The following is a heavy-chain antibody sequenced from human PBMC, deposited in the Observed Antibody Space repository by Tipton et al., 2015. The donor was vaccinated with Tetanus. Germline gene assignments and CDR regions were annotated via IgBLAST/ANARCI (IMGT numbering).Heavy chain of an antibody. J-gene: IGHJ4*02. CDR1: GFAFSSYG. Sequence: QLVQSGGGVVQPGKSLTLSCAASGFAFSSYGMHWVRQAPGKGLEWVALIWFDGSNESYADSVKGRFTISRDNSKNTLYLQMNSLRAEDTAVYYCVKDGTDKLDHWGQGTLVTVSS. V-gene: IGHV3-33*06. CDR3: VKDGTDKLDH. CDR2: IWFDGSNE. D-gene: IGHD1-26*01.